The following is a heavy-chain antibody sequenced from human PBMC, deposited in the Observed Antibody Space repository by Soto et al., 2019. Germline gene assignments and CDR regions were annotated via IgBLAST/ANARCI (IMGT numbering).Heavy chain of an antibody. CDR1: GFTFSSYA. V-gene: IGHV3-23*01. Sequence: EVKLMESGGGLVHPGGSLRLSCAASGFTFSSYAMSWVRQAPGKGLEWVSAISGSGGSTYYADSVKGRFTISRDNSKNTLYLQMNSLRAEDTAVYYCAKGHCGGDCLDWFDPWGQGTLVTVSS. CDR2: ISGSGGST. J-gene: IGHJ5*02. D-gene: IGHD2-21*02. CDR3: AKGHCGGDCLDWFDP.